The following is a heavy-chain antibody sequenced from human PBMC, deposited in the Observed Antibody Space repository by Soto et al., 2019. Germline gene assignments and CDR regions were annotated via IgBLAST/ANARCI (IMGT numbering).Heavy chain of an antibody. D-gene: IGHD3-3*01. J-gene: IGHJ5*02. CDR1: GCSISSYY. CDR3: ATAPAYYDFWSGYYTRWFDP. Sequence: PSETLSLTCTFSGCSISSYYWSWIRQPPGKGLEWIGCIYYSGSTNYNPSLKSRVTISVDTSKNQFSLKLSSVTAADTAVYYCATAPAYYDFWSGYYTRWFDPWGQGTLVTVSS. CDR2: IYYSGST. V-gene: IGHV4-59*08.